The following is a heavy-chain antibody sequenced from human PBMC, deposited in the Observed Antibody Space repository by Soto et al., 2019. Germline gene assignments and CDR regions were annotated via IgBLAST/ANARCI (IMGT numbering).Heavy chain of an antibody. V-gene: IGHV4-39*01. CDR3: ARHTSIVNSRFDP. CDR2: IYYSGST. D-gene: IGHD6-6*01. CDR1: GGSIRSSSYY. J-gene: IGHJ5*02. Sequence: SETLSLTCTVSGGSIRSSSYYWGWIRQPPGKGLEWIGSIYYSGSTYYNPSLKSRVTISVDASKNQVSLKLSSVTAADTAVYYCARHTSIVNSRFDPWGQGTTVTVSS.